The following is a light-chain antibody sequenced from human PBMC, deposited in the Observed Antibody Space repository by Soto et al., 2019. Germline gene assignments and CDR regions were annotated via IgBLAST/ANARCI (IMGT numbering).Light chain of an antibody. V-gene: IGLV2-14*01. CDR3: SSYTSSSTYV. CDR2: DVS. Sequence: QSALTRPASVSESPGQSITISCTGTSSDVGGYNYVSWYQQHPGKAPKLMIYDVSNRPSGVSNRSSGSKSGNTASLTISGLQAEDEADYYCSSYTSSSTYVFGTGTKVTVL. J-gene: IGLJ1*01. CDR1: SSDVGGYNY.